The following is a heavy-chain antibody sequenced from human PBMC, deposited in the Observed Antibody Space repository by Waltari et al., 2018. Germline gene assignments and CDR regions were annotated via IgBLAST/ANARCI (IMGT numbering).Heavy chain of an antibody. CDR1: GFTFSSYS. Sequence: EVQLVKSGGGLVQPGGSLRLSCAASGFTFSSYSMNWVRQAPGKGLEWVSYISSSSSTIYYADSVKGRFTISRDNAKNSLYLQMNSLRAEDTAVYYCARSSAYYYYGMDVWGQGTTVTVSS. V-gene: IGHV3-48*01. CDR3: ARSSAYYYYGMDV. CDR2: ISSSSSTI. J-gene: IGHJ6*02.